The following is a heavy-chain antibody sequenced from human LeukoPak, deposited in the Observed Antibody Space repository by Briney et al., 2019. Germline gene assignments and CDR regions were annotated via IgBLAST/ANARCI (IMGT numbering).Heavy chain of an antibody. J-gene: IGHJ4*02. CDR1: GFTFSSYA. CDR3: ARDRGTVTTLRSY. V-gene: IGHV3-23*01. CDR2: ISGSGGST. D-gene: IGHD4-17*01. Sequence: PGGSLRLSCAASGFTFSSYAMSWVRQAPGKGLEWVSAISGSGGSTYYADSVKGRFTISRDNAKNSLYLQMNSLRAEDTAVYYCARDRGTVTTLRSYWGQGTLVTVSS.